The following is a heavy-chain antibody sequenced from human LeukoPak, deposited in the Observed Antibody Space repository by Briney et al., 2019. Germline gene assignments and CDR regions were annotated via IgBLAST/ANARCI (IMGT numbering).Heavy chain of an antibody. CDR3: ASENERPDAFDI. Sequence: PGRSLRLSCAASGFTFSIYGMSWVRQAPGKGLEWVSVFYSGGSTYYADSVKGRFTIARDNSKNTLYLQMSGLRAEDTAVYYCASENERPDAFDIGGQGTMVTVSS. V-gene: IGHV3-53*01. CDR2: FYSGGST. J-gene: IGHJ3*02. CDR1: GFTFSIYG.